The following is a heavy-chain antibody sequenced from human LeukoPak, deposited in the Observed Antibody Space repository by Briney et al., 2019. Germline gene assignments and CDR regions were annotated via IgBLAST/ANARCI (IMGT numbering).Heavy chain of an antibody. CDR1: GGSISSGDYS. V-gene: IGHV4-30-4*01. CDR2: IYYSGST. CDR3: ARETTAMVHHYFDY. D-gene: IGHD5-18*01. Sequence: SETLSLTCTVSGGSISSGDYSWSWIRQPPGKGLEWIGYIYYSGSTYYNPSLKSRVTISVDTSKNQFSLKLSSVTAADTAVYYCARETTAMVHHYFDYWGQGILVTVSS. J-gene: IGHJ4*02.